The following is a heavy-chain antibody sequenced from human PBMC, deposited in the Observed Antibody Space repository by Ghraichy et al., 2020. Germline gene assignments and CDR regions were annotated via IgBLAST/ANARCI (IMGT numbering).Heavy chain of an antibody. J-gene: IGHJ4*02. CDR2: VSHGGNT. Sequence: SETLSLTCNVSGGSFTSSRYYWGWIRQPPGKGLEWIGSVSHGGNTYFNPSLKSRVTMSVDTSKNQFSLRLSSVTAPDTAIYYCARQRVIGVITTYFDYWGQGTLVTVSS. CDR3: ARQRVIGVITTYFDY. D-gene: IGHD3-22*01. CDR1: GGSFTSSRYY. V-gene: IGHV4-39*01.